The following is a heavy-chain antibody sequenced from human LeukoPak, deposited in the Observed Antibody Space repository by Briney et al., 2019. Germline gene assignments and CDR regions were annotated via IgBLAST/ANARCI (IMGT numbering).Heavy chain of an antibody. CDR3: AREQYYYGSGSYYALDY. CDR2: ISSDSVTI. J-gene: IGHJ4*02. CDR1: GFTFSRSA. Sequence: GGSLRLSCAASGFTFSRSAMNWVRQAPGKGLEWVSYISSDSVTIKYADSVKGRFTISRDNPKNTLYLQMSSLRAEDTAVYYCAREQYYYGSGSYYALDYWGQGTLVTVSS. V-gene: IGHV3-48*01. D-gene: IGHD3-10*01.